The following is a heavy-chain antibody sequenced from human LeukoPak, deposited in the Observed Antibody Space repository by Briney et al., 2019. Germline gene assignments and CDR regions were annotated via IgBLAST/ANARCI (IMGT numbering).Heavy chain of an antibody. CDR2: IKQDGSEK. V-gene: IGHV3-7*01. CDR3: ARGFRGWYAEGFDY. D-gene: IGHD6-19*01. Sequence: GGSLRLSCAASGFTLSSFWMSCVRGAPGGGVGWGANIKQDGSEKYYLDSVNGRFTISRDNAKNSLYLQMNSLRAEDTAVYNCARGFRGWYAEGFDYCGQGTLVTVSS. CDR1: GFTLSSFW. J-gene: IGHJ4*02.